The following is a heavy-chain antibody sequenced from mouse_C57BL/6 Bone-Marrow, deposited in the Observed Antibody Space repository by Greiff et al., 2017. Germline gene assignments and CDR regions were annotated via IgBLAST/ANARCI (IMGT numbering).Heavy chain of an antibody. CDR3: ARDPHYYGSSSYFDY. Sequence: EVMLVESGGGLVKPGGSLKLSCAASGFTFSSYAMSWVRQTPEKRLEWVATISDGGSYTYYPDNVKGRFTISRDNAKNNLYLQMSHLKSEDTAMYYCARDPHYYGSSSYFDYWGQGTTLTVSS. V-gene: IGHV5-4*01. CDR2: ISDGGSYT. J-gene: IGHJ2*01. D-gene: IGHD1-1*01. CDR1: GFTFSSYA.